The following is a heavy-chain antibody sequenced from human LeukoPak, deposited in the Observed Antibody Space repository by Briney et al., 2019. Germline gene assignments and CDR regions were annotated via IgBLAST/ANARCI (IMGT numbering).Heavy chain of an antibody. D-gene: IGHD1-14*01. J-gene: IGHJ4*02. CDR1: GFTFSSYG. CDR3: AKDDRPYNRKTYYFDY. V-gene: IGHV3-30*18. Sequence: GRSLRLSCAASGFTFSSYGMHWVRQAPGKGLEWVAVISYDGSNKYYADSVKGRFTISRDNSKNTLYLQMTNLRAEDTAVYYCAKDDRPYNRKTYYFDYWGQGTLVTVSS. CDR2: ISYDGSNK.